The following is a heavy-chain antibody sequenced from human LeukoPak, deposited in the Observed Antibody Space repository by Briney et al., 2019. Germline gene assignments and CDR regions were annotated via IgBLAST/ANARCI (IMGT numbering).Heavy chain of an antibody. V-gene: IGHV3-21*01. CDR1: GFTFSSYS. CDR2: SSSSSSYI. D-gene: IGHD5-18*01. CDR3: ARAGAMASNNWFDP. Sequence: GGSLRLSCAASGFTFSSYSMNWDRQAPGKGLEWVSSSSSSSSYIYYADSVKGRFTISRDNAKNSLYLQMNSLRAEDTAVYYCARAGAMASNNWFDPWGQGTLVTVSS. J-gene: IGHJ5*02.